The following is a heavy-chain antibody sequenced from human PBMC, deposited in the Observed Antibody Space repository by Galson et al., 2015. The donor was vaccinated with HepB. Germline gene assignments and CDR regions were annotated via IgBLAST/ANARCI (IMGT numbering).Heavy chain of an antibody. J-gene: IGHJ6*03. CDR1: GYTFTGYY. V-gene: IGHV1-2*06. D-gene: IGHD4-17*01. CDR2: INPNSGGT. Sequence: SVKVSCKASGYTFTGYYMHWVRQAPGQGLEWMGRINPNSGGTNYAQKFQGRVTMTRDTSISTAYMELSRLRSDDTAVYYCARENGDYYYYYYMDVWGKGTTVTVSS. CDR3: ARENGDYYYYYYMDV.